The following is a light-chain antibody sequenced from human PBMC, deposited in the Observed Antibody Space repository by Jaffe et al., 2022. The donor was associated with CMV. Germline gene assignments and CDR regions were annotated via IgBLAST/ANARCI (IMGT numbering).Light chain of an antibody. CDR2: GAS. CDR1: QSVNNN. CDR3: QQYSKGT. Sequence: EIVMTQSPATLSVSPGERATLSCRASQSVNNNIAWYQQKPGQAPRLLIYGASTRATGIPARFSGSGSGTEFTLTISSLQSEDFAVYYCQQYSKGTFGQGTKVEIK. J-gene: IGKJ1*01. V-gene: IGKV3-15*01.